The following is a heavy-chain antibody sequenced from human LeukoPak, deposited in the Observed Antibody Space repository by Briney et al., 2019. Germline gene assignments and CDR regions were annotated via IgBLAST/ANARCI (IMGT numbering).Heavy chain of an antibody. CDR1: GYSFTSYW. J-gene: IGHJ6*03. Sequence: GESLKISCKGSGYSFTSYWIGWVRQMPGKGLEWKGIIYPGDSDTRYSPSLQGQVTISADKSISTAYLQWSSLKASDTAMYYCARHLFDCSGGSCYWDYYCMDVWGKGTTVTVSS. V-gene: IGHV5-51*01. CDR3: ARHLFDCSGGSCYWDYYCMDV. D-gene: IGHD2-15*01. CDR2: IYPGDSDT.